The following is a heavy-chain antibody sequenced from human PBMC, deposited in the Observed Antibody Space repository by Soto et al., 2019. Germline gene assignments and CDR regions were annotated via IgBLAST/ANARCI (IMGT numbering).Heavy chain of an antibody. CDR2: ISGSGGST. Sequence: EVQLLESGGGLVQPGGSLRLSCAASGFTFSSYAMSWVRQAPGKGLEWVSAISGSGGSTYYADSVKGRFTISRDNSKNPLYLQMNSLRAEDTAVYYCAKDSRRSYYYDSSGYPPDYWGQGTLVTVSS. CDR1: GFTFSSYA. CDR3: AKDSRRSYYYDSSGYPPDY. V-gene: IGHV3-23*01. J-gene: IGHJ4*02. D-gene: IGHD3-22*01.